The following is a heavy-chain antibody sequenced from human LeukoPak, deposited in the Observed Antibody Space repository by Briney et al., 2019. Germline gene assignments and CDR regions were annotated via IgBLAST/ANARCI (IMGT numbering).Heavy chain of an antibody. CDR3: ARDLDVYDTPDWFLSY. CDR1: GFTFSGYS. V-gene: IGHV3-48*01. D-gene: IGHD3-9*01. J-gene: IGHJ4*02. CDR2: ISSSSSTI. Sequence: PGGSLRLSCAASGFTFSGYSMNWVRQAPGEGQEWVSYISSSSSTIYYADTVKGRFTISRDNANNSLYLQMNSLRAEDTAVYYCARDLDVYDTPDWFLSYWGQGTLVTVSS.